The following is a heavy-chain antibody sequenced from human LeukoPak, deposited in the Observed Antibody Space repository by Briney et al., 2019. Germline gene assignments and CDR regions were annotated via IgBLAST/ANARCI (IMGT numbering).Heavy chain of an antibody. D-gene: IGHD3-22*01. CDR3: VRVIGAPNYYYYMDV. V-gene: IGHV4-59*01. CDR1: GGSISSYH. J-gene: IGHJ6*03. Sequence: SETLSLTCTVSGGSISSYHWSWIRQSPGRGLEWIGYVYYSGSTNYNPSLKSRVTISVDTSKNQFSLKLTSVTAADTAVYFCVRVIGAPNYYYYMDVWGKGTTVTVSS. CDR2: VYYSGST.